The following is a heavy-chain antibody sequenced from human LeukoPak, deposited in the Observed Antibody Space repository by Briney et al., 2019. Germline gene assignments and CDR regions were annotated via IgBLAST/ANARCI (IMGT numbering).Heavy chain of an antibody. Sequence: GGSLRLSCAASGFTVSSNYMSRVRQAPGKGLEWVSVIYSGGSTYYADSVKGRFTISRDNSKNTLYLQMNSLRAEDTAVYYCARARWLVLFDYWGQGTLVTVSS. D-gene: IGHD6-19*01. J-gene: IGHJ4*02. CDR3: ARARWLVLFDY. CDR1: GFTVSSNY. V-gene: IGHV3-66*01. CDR2: IYSGGST.